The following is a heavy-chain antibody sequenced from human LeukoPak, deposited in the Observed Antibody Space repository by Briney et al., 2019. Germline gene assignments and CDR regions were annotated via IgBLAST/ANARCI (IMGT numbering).Heavy chain of an antibody. V-gene: IGHV3-7*01. D-gene: IGHD6-13*01. Sequence: PGGSLRLSCAASGFTFSSYWMSWVRQAPGKGLEWVANIKQDGSEKYYVDSVKGRFTISRDNAKNSLYLQMNSLRAEDTAVYYCARDRSPLAAADAFDIWGQGTMVTVSS. CDR3: ARDRSPLAAADAFDI. J-gene: IGHJ3*02. CDR1: GFTFSSYW. CDR2: IKQDGSEK.